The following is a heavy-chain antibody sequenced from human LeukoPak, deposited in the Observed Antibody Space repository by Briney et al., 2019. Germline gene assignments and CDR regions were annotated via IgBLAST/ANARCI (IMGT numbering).Heavy chain of an antibody. V-gene: IGHV3-21*01. J-gene: IGHJ4*02. D-gene: IGHD6-19*01. CDR3: ARDYSSGWCNY. CDR1: GFTFSSYS. Sequence: GGSLRLSCAASGFTFSSYSMNWVRQAPGKGLEWVSSISSSSSYIYYAGSVKGRFTISRDNAKNSLYLQMNSLRAEDTAVYYCARDYSSGWCNYWGQGTLVTVSS. CDR2: ISSSSSYI.